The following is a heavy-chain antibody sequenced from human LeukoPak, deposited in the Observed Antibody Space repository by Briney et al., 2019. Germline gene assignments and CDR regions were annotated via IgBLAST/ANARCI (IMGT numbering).Heavy chain of an antibody. Sequence: GGSLRLSCAASGFTFSSYAMHWVRQAPGKGLERVAVISYDGSNKYYADSVKGRFTISRDNSKNTLYLQMNSLRAEDTAVYYCARDLPWFDPWGQGTLVTVSS. CDR1: GFTFSSYA. J-gene: IGHJ5*02. CDR3: ARDLPWFDP. CDR2: ISYDGSNK. V-gene: IGHV3-30-3*01.